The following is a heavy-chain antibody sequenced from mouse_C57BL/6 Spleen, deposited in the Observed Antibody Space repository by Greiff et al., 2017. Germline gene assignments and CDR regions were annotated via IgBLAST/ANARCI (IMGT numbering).Heavy chain of an antibody. J-gene: IGHJ4*01. CDR1: GYAFTNYL. D-gene: IGHD1-1*01. Sequence: VQLQQSGAELVRPGTSVKVSCKASGYAFTNYLIEWVKQRPGQGLEWIGVINPGSGGTNYNEKFKGKATLTADKSSSTAYMQLSSLTSEDSAVYYCARYYNSSSYGAMDYWGQGTSVTVSS. CDR3: ARYYNSSSYGAMDY. V-gene: IGHV1-54*01. CDR2: INPGSGGT.